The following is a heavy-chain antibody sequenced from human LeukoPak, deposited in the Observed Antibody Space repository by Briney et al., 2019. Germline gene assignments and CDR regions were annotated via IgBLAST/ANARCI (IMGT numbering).Heavy chain of an antibody. J-gene: IGHJ3*02. V-gene: IGHV3-23*01. Sequence: GGSLRLSCATSGFTFSSYAMSWVRQAPGKGLEWVSTVSGRGDNTYYADSVKGRFTISRDNSKNTLYLQMNSLRPEDTAVYYCARGLSRRGLMVVDDAFDIWGQGTMVTVSS. D-gene: IGHD3-22*01. CDR3: ARGLSRRGLMVVDDAFDI. CDR2: VSGRGDNT. CDR1: GFTFSSYA.